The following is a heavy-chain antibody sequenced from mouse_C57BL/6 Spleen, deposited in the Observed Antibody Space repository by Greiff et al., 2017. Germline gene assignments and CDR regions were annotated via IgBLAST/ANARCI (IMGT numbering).Heavy chain of an antibody. V-gene: IGHV1-50*01. Sequence: VQLQQPGAELVKPGASVKLSCKASGYTFTSYWMQWVKQRPGQGLEWIGEIDPSDSYTNYNQKFKGKATLTVDPSSSTAYMQLSSLTSEDSAVYYCARRAYGSSLYYLDYWGQGTTLTVSS. D-gene: IGHD1-1*01. CDR1: GYTFTSYW. J-gene: IGHJ2*01. CDR3: ARRAYGSSLYYLDY. CDR2: IDPSDSYT.